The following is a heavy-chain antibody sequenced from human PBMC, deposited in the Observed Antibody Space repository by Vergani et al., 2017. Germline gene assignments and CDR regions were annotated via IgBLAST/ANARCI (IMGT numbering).Heavy chain of an antibody. CDR1: GFTFNDYG. CDR3: TRGHDCSGAGCNFS. V-gene: IGHV3-43D*03. CDR2: IIWDGDTT. J-gene: IGHJ5*02. D-gene: IGHD2-15*01. Sequence: EEQLVESGGGVVQPGGSLRLSCAGSGFTFNDYGMHWVRQVPGKGLQWLALIIWDGDTTFYADLVKGRFTISRDNRKNSLFLQMNSLRPEDTALYYCTRGHDCSGAGCNFSWGQGTLVTVSS.